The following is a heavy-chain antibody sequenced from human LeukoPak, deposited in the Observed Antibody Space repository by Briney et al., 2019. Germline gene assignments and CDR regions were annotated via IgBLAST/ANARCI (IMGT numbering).Heavy chain of an antibody. CDR3: ARDRAVVTLDY. CDR1: GFTFSTYD. D-gene: IGHD4-23*01. CDR2: ISYDGSTK. J-gene: IGHJ4*02. Sequence: PGGSLRLSCEGSGFTFSTYDMHWVRQAPGKGLEWVAVISYDGSTKYYADSVMGRFIISRDNSKNTLYLQMNSLRTEDTAVYYCARDRAVVTLDYWGQGTLVTVSS. V-gene: IGHV3-30*04.